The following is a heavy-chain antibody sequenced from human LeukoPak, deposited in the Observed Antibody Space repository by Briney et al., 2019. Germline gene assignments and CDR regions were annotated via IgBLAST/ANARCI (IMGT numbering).Heavy chain of an antibody. J-gene: IGHJ5*02. CDR2: IYTTGST. V-gene: IGHV4-4*07. Sequence: KPSETLSLTCTVSGGSISNYYWSWIRQPAGKGLEWIGRIYTTGSTNYNPSLKSQVTMSVDTSKNQFSLKLTSVTAADTAVYYCAREGTSGTHLNWFDPWGQGTLVTVSS. CDR3: AREGTSGTHLNWFDP. CDR1: GGSISNYY. D-gene: IGHD1-1*01.